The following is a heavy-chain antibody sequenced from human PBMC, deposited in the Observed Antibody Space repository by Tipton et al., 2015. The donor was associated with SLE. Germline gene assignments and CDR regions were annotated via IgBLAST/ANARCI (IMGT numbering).Heavy chain of an antibody. D-gene: IGHD1-14*01. Sequence: SLRLSCAASGFTFSNAWMSWVRQAPGKGLEWVGRIKSKTDGGARDYAAPVKGRFTISRDDSKNTLYLQMNSLKTEDTAVYYCTTVDHHYYGLDVWGQGTTVTVSS. CDR2: IKSKTDGGAR. J-gene: IGHJ6*02. CDR3: TTVDHHYYGLDV. V-gene: IGHV3-15*01. CDR1: GFTFSNAW.